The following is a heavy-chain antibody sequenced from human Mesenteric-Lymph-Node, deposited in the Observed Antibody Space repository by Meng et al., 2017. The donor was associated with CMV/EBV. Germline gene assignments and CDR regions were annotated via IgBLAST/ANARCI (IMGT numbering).Heavy chain of an antibody. Sequence: GGSLRLSCAASGFTFSSYWMSWVRQAPGKGLEWVANIKQDGSEKYYVDSVKGRFTISRDNVKSSLYLQVNGLRADDTAFYYCAKGSYYYNNYPFDLWGQGTLVTVSS. D-gene: IGHD4-11*01. CDR2: IKQDGSEK. CDR1: GFTFSSYW. V-gene: IGHV3-7*03. J-gene: IGHJ4*02. CDR3: AKGSYYYNNYPFDL.